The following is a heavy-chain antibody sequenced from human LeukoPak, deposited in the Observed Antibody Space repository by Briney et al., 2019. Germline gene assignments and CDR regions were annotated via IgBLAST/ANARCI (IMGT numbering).Heavy chain of an antibody. J-gene: IGHJ3*02. Sequence: GASVKVSCKASGGTFSSYAISGVRQAPGQGLEWMGRIIPILGIANYAQKFQGRVTITADKSTSTAYMGLSSLRSEDTAVYYCARDKDGYKAENAFDIWGQGTMVTVSS. CDR2: IIPILGIA. D-gene: IGHD5-24*01. CDR1: GGTFSSYA. V-gene: IGHV1-69*04. CDR3: ARDKDGYKAENAFDI.